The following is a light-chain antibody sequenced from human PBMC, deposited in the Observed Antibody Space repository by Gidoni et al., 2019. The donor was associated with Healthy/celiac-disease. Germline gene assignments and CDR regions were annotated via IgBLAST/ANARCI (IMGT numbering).Light chain of an antibody. Sequence: DIQMTQSPSSLSASVGDRVTINCRASQSISSYLNWYQQKPGKAPKLLIYAASSLQSGVPSRFSGSGSGTDFTSTISSLQPEDFATYYCQQSYSTPWTFGQGTKVEIK. CDR2: AAS. J-gene: IGKJ1*01. CDR3: QQSYSTPWT. V-gene: IGKV1-39*01. CDR1: QSISSY.